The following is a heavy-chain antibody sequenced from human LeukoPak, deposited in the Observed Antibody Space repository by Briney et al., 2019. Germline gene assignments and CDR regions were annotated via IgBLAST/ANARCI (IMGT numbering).Heavy chain of an antibody. CDR1: GYTYTTYG. Sequence: GASVKVSCKASGYTYTTYGISWVRQAPGQGLEWMGWINAYSGNTDYTQNLQGRLTMATDTSTTTAYMELRSLRSDDTAVYYSVFGECSSTSCYPRRDYWGQGTLVTVSS. J-gene: IGHJ4*02. D-gene: IGHD2-2*01. CDR3: VFGECSSTSCYPRRDY. V-gene: IGHV1-18*01. CDR2: INAYSGNT.